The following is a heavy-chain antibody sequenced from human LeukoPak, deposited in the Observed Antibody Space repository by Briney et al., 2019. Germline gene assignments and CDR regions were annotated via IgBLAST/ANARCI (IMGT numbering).Heavy chain of an antibody. J-gene: IGHJ3*02. D-gene: IGHD1-26*01. Sequence: SVKVSCKASGGTFSSYAISWVRQAPGQGLEWKGRIIPILGIANYAQKFQGRVTITADKSTSTAYMELSSLRSEDTAVYYCAGSYGTGAFDIWGQGTMVTVSS. V-gene: IGHV1-69*04. CDR1: GGTFSSYA. CDR2: IIPILGIA. CDR3: AGSYGTGAFDI.